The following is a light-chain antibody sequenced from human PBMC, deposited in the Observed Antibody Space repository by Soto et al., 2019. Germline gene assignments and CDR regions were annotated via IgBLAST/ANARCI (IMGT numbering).Light chain of an antibody. CDR1: TSDFGGYNY. CDR3: SSYTSSSTLV. CDR2: EVS. J-gene: IGLJ1*01. V-gene: IGLV2-14*01. Sequence: QSALTQPASVSGSPGQSITISCTGTTSDFGGYNYVSCYQQHPGKTPKLMISEVSNRPSGVSNRFSGSKSGNTASLTISGLQAEDDADYYCSSYTSSSTLVFGTGTKLTVL.